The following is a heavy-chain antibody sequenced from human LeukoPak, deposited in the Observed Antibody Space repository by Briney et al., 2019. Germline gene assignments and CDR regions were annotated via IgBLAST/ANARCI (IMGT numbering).Heavy chain of an antibody. CDR1: GGSISSYY. J-gene: IGHJ3*02. CDR3: ARQWGSGSFDI. D-gene: IGHD7-27*01. Sequence: ETLSLTCTVSGGSISSYYWSWIRQPPGKGLEWMGIIYPGDSDTRYSPSFQGQVTISADKSLSTAYLQWSSLKASDTAMYYCARQWGSGSFDIWGQGTMVTVSS. V-gene: IGHV5-51*01. CDR2: IYPGDSDT.